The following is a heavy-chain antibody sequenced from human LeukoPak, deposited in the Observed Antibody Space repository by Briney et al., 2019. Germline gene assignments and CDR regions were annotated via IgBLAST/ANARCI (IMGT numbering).Heavy chain of an antibody. CDR2: ISGSGGST. V-gene: IGHV3-23*01. J-gene: IGHJ4*02. CDR3: AKDRWRRSSGGFDY. Sequence: GGSLRLSCAASGFTVSSNYMSWVRQAPGKGLEWVSAISGSGGSTYYADSVKGRFTISRDDSKNTLYLQMNSLRAGDTAVYYCAKDRWRRSSGGFDYWGQGTLVTVSS. D-gene: IGHD6-6*01. CDR1: GFTVSSNY.